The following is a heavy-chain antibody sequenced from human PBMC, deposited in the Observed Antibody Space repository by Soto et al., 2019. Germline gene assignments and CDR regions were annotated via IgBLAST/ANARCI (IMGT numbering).Heavy chain of an antibody. J-gene: IGHJ6*02. CDR3: ARGEIVLALMDV. CDR1: GGSISSGGYY. D-gene: IGHD2-15*01. V-gene: IGHV4-31*03. Sequence: QVQLQESGPGLVKPSQTLSLTCTVSGGSISSGGYYWSWIRQHPGKGLEWIGYIYYSGSTYYNPSLKRRVTISVDTSKNQFSLKLSSVTAADTAVYYCARGEIVLALMDVWGQGTTVTVSS. CDR2: IYYSGST.